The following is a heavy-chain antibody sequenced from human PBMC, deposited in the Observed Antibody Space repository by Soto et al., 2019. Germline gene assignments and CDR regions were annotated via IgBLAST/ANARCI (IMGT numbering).Heavy chain of an antibody. J-gene: IGHJ3*02. Sequence: PGGSLRLSCTASGFTFGDYAMSWFRQAPGKGLEWVGFIRSKAYGGTTEYAASVKGRFTISRDDSKSIAYLQMNSLKTEDTAVYNCTRDNEDPRAFDIWGQGTMVTVSS. CDR3: TRDNEDPRAFDI. D-gene: IGHD1-1*01. V-gene: IGHV3-49*03. CDR1: GFTFGDYA. CDR2: IRSKAYGGTT.